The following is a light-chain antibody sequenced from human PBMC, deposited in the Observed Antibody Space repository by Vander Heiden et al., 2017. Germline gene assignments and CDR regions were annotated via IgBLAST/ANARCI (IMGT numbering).Light chain of an antibody. CDR2: DAS. J-gene: IGKJ4*01. Sequence: EIVLTHSPATLSLSPGERATLSCRASQSVSSYLAWYQQKPGQAPRLLIYDASNRATGIPARFSGSGSGTDFTLTISSLEPEDFAVYYCQQRSNWPLVTFGGGTKVEIK. CDR3: QQRSNWPLVT. V-gene: IGKV3-11*01. CDR1: QSVSSY.